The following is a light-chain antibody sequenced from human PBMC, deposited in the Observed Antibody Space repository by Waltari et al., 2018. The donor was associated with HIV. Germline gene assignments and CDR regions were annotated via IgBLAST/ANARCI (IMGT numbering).Light chain of an antibody. CDR3: SSRDTTGKFWV. CDR2: GSN. CDR1: ILRFDY. Sequence: SSELTQDPFVSVAPGQTARITCQGDILRFDYGSWYQQRPGQAPRLVSYGSNNRPSGIPARFSGSTSGNTMSLPITATQAEDEGDFFCSSRDTTGKFWVFGSGT. J-gene: IGLJ1*01. V-gene: IGLV3-19*01.